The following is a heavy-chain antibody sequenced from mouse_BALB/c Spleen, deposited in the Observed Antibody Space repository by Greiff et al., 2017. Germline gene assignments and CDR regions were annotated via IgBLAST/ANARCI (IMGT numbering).Heavy chain of an antibody. CDR1: GFSLTSYG. Sequence: VHLVESGPGLVAPSQSLSITCTVSGFSLTSYGVHWVRQPPGKGLEWLGVIWAGGSTNYNSALMSRLSISKDNSKSQVFLKMNSLQTDDTAMYYCARDIPYYYGSSYNYAMDYWGQGTSVTVSS. D-gene: IGHD1-1*01. CDR3: ARDIPYYYGSSYNYAMDY. J-gene: IGHJ4*01. V-gene: IGHV2-9*02. CDR2: IWAGGST.